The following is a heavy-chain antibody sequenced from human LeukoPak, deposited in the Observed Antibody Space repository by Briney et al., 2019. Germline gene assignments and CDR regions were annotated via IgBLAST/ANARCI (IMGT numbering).Heavy chain of an antibody. J-gene: IGHJ4*02. CDR1: GFTFSNYW. D-gene: IGHD1-1*01. CDR2: IKQDGSEK. CDR3: ARGRSTTLN. V-gene: IGHV3-7*01. Sequence: PGGSLRLSCAASGFTFSNYWMSWVRQAPGKGLEWVANIKQDGSEKYYVDSVKGRFTISRDNAKNSLYLQMNSLRAEDTAVYYCARGRSTTLNWGQGTLVTVSS.